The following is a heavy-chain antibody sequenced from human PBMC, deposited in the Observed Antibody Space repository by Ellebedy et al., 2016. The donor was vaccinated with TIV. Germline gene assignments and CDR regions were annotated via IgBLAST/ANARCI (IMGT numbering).Heavy chain of an antibody. J-gene: IGHJ4*02. V-gene: IGHV4-59*08. CDR1: GGSFSGYY. CDR3: ARLSVTTFTFDY. CDR2: IYYSGST. D-gene: IGHD4-17*01. Sequence: MPSETLSLTCAVYGGSFSGYYWSWIRQPPGKGLEWIGYIYYSGSTNYNPSLKSRVTISVDTSKNQFSLKLSSVTAADTAVYYCARLSVTTFTFDYWGQGTLVTVSS.